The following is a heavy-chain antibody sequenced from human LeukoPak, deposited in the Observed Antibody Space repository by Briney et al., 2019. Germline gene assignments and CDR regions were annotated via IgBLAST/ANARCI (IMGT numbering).Heavy chain of an antibody. CDR3: ARGPRTALSSGWYVRGNNFDY. D-gene: IGHD6-19*01. Sequence: PSETLSLTCAVYGGSFSGYYWSWIRQPPGKGLEWIGEINHSGSTNYNPSLKSRVTISVDTSKNQFSLKLSSVTAADTAVYYCARGPRTALSSGWYVRGNNFDYWGQGTLVTVSS. CDR1: GGSFSGYY. CDR2: INHSGST. V-gene: IGHV4-34*01. J-gene: IGHJ4*02.